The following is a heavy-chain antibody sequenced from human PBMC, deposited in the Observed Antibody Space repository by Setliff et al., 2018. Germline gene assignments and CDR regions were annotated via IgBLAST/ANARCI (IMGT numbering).Heavy chain of an antibody. J-gene: IGHJ4*02. CDR2: INPNSGGT. CDR1: GYTFTGYY. CDR3: ARGRDFWSGYLVY. Sequence: ASVKVSCKASGYTFTGYYMHWVRQAPGQGLEWMGWINPNSGGTNYAQKFQGWVTMTRDTSVSTAYMELSRLRSDDTAVYYCARGRDFWSGYLVYWGQGTLVTVSS. D-gene: IGHD3-3*01. V-gene: IGHV1-2*04.